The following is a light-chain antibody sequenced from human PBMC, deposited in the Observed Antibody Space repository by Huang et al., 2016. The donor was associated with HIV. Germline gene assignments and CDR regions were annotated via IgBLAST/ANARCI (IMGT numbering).Light chain of an antibody. Sequence: PGERVTLSCRASQGVSGSYLTWYQQKPGQAPRLLIYGASTRATGIPARFSGSGSGTDFTLTSSSLQPEDFAVYYCQQDYNLLTFGGGTKVEIK. J-gene: IGKJ4*01. CDR2: GAS. CDR1: QGVSGSY. CDR3: QQDYNLLT. V-gene: IGKV3D-7*01.